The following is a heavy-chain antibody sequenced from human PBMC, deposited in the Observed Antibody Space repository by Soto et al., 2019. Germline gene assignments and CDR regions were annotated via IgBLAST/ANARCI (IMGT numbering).Heavy chain of an antibody. Sequence: GGSLRLSCGASGFTFSSYAMSWVRQAPGKGLEWVSAISDTGRSIYYADSVKGRFTISRANSQNTLFLQMNSLRVEDTAIYYCASSRDLYGQGGCDSWGQGPLVTVSS. CDR2: ISDTGRSI. V-gene: IGHV3-23*01. D-gene: IGHD3-10*01. CDR1: GFTFSSYA. CDR3: ASSRDLYGQGGCDS. J-gene: IGHJ5*01.